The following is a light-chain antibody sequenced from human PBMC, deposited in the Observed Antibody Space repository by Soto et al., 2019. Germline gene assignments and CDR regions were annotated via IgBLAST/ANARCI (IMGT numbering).Light chain of an antibody. CDR3: SSYTSSSTLLYV. Sequence: QSVLTQPASVSGSPGQSITISCTGTSSDVGGHNYVSWFQQYPGKAPKLMIYDVSNRPSGVSNRFSGSKSGNTASLTISGLQAEDEADYYCSSYTSSSTLLYVFGTGTKVTVL. CDR1: SSDVGGHNY. J-gene: IGLJ1*01. CDR2: DVS. V-gene: IGLV2-14*01.